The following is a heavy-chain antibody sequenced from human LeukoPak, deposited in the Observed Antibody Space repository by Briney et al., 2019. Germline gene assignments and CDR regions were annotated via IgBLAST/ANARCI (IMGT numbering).Heavy chain of an antibody. CDR3: ARAVRGVNHYFDY. Sequence: GGSLGLSCAASGFTFSSYSMNWVRQAPGKGLEWVSYISSSGSTIYYADSVKGRFTISRDNAKNSLYLQMNSLRAEDTAVYYCARAVRGVNHYFDYWGQGTLVTVSS. D-gene: IGHD3-10*01. V-gene: IGHV3-48*04. J-gene: IGHJ4*02. CDR2: ISSSGSTI. CDR1: GFTFSSYS.